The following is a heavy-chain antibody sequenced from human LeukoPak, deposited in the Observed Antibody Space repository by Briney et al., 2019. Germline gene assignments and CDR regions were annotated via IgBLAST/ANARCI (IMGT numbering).Heavy chain of an antibody. CDR2: IYPGDSDT. CDR3: ARRAVGSGWSTIDY. V-gene: IGHV5-51*01. Sequence: GESLKISCKGSGYSFSSYWIVWVRQMPGKGLEWMGIIYPGDSDTRYSPSFQGQVTISADKSTSTAYLQWSSLKASDTAMYYCARRAVGSGWSTIDYWGQGTLVTVSS. J-gene: IGHJ4*02. D-gene: IGHD6-19*01. CDR1: GYSFSSYW.